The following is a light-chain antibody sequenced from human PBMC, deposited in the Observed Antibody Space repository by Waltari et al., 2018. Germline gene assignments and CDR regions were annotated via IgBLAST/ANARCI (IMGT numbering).Light chain of an antibody. J-gene: IGKJ4*01. CDR1: QSISSW. CDR3: QQYNSHLLT. V-gene: IGKV1-5*03. Sequence: IHMTQSPSTLYASVGDRVTITCRASQSISSWLAWFQKKPGKAPKLLIYKATTLESGVPSRFSGSGSGTEFTLTITSLQPDDFATYYCQQYNSHLLTFGGGTKVEIK. CDR2: KAT.